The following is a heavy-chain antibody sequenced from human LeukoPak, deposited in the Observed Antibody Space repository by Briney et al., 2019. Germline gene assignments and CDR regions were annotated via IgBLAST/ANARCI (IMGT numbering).Heavy chain of an antibody. V-gene: IGHV3-7*01. CDR3: ARDPDCDSTSCYIGPYNWFDP. D-gene: IGHD2-2*02. CDR2: IKQDGSEK. Sequence: GGSLRLSCAASGFTFSSYWMSWVRQAPGKGLEWVANIKQDGSEKYYVDSVKGRFTISRDNAKNTLYLQMNSLRAEDTAVYYCARDPDCDSTSCYIGPYNWFDPWGQGTLVTVSS. J-gene: IGHJ5*02. CDR1: GFTFSSYW.